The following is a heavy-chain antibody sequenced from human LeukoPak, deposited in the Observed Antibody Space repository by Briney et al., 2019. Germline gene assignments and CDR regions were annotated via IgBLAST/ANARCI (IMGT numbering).Heavy chain of an antibody. CDR2: IYHSGST. D-gene: IGHD3-22*01. CDR1: GGSISSGGYY. Sequence: PSETLSLTCTVSGGSISSGGYYWSWIRQPPGKGLEWIGYIYHSGSTYYNPSLKSRVTISVDRSKNQFSLKLSSVTAADTAVYYCATVHYYDSSGPDYWGQGTLVTVSS. CDR3: ATVHYYDSSGPDY. J-gene: IGHJ4*02. V-gene: IGHV4-30-2*01.